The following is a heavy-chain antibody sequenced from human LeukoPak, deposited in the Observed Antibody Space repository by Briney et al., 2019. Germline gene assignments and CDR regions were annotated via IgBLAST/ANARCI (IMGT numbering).Heavy chain of an antibody. Sequence: SETLSLTCTVSGGSISGYYWSWLRQPPGRGLEWIGYIYYSGDTHYNPSLKSRFTISVDTSKSQFSLKLSSLTAADTAVYYCARGLAAAGLYYFDSWGQGTLVTVSS. CDR1: GGSISGYY. J-gene: IGHJ4*02. V-gene: IGHV4-59*01. CDR3: ARGLAAAGLYYFDS. D-gene: IGHD6-13*01. CDR2: IYYSGDT.